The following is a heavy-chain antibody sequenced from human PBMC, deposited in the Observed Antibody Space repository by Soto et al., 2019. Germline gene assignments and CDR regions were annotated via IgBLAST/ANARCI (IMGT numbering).Heavy chain of an antibody. Sequence: QVQLQQWGAGLVKPSQTLSLTCTVSGGSISSGDYYWSWIRQPPGKGLEWIGYIYYSGSTYYNPSLKSRVTISVDTSKNQFSLKLSSVTAADTAVYYCARGIAVAGTFDYWGQGTLVTVSS. CDR1: GGSISSGDYY. CDR3: ARGIAVAGTFDY. V-gene: IGHV4-30-4*01. D-gene: IGHD6-19*01. J-gene: IGHJ4*02. CDR2: IYYSGST.